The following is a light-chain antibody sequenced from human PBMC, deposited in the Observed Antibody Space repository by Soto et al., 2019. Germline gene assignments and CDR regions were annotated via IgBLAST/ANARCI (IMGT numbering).Light chain of an antibody. Sequence: EVVMTQSPATLSLSPGERATLSCRASQSVSSNLAWYQQKPGQAPRLLIYGVSIRATGIPARFSGSGSGTEFTLTISTLQSEDFAIYYCQHYNNWPPWTFGQGTKVDIK. CDR3: QHYNNWPPWT. J-gene: IGKJ1*01. CDR1: QSVSSN. V-gene: IGKV3-15*01. CDR2: GVS.